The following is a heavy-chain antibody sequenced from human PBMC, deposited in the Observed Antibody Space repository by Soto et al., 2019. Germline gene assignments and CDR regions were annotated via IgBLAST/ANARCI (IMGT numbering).Heavy chain of an antibody. D-gene: IGHD6-13*01. CDR2: VSNSGST. CDR3: ARYRREAVAGYTPDN. CDR1: GGSISSNY. V-gene: IGHV4-59*01. J-gene: IGHJ4*02. Sequence: SETLSLTCTVSGGSISSNYWTWIRQPPGKGLAWIGYVSNSGSTNYNPSLKRRVTISEDTSKSQFSLTVNSMTAADTAVYYCARYRREAVAGYTPDNWGQGILVTVSS.